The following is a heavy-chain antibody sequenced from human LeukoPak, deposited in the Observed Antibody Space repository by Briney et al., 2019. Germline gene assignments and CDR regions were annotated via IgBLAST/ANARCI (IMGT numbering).Heavy chain of an antibody. D-gene: IGHD3-10*01. CDR1: GFTFSSYS. J-gene: IGHJ4*02. CDR3: AKPPTSYYYGSGSYSPYYFDY. V-gene: IGHV3-23*01. Sequence: GGSLRLSCAASGFTFSSYSFNWVRQAPGKGLEWVSAISGSGGSTYYADSVKGRFTISRDNSKNTLYLQMNSLRAEDTAVYYCAKPPTSYYYGSGSYSPYYFDYWGQGTLVTVSS. CDR2: ISGSGGST.